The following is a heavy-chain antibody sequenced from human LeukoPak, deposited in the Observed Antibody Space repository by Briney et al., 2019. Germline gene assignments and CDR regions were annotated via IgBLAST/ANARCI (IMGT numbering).Heavy chain of an antibody. V-gene: IGHV1-69*05. CDR3: ASVAEPRAEYYFDY. CDR2: IIPIFGTA. CDR1: GGTFSSYA. D-gene: IGHD1-14*01. Sequence: SVKVSCKASGGTFSSYAISWVRHAPGQGLEWMGGIIPIFGTANYAQKFQGRVTITTDESTSTAYMELSSLRSEDTAVYYCASVAEPRAEYYFDYWGQGTLVTVSS. J-gene: IGHJ4*02.